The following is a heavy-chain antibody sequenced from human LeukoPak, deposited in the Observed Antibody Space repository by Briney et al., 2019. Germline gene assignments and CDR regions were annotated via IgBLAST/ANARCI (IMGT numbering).Heavy chain of an antibody. D-gene: IGHD3-16*02. CDR1: GGSFSGYY. CDR2: LNHSGST. V-gene: IGHV4-34*01. CDR3: ARGSYYDYVWGSYRYPYYFDY. Sequence: PSEALSLTCAVYGGSFSGYYWSWIRRPPGRGPQWIGELNHSGSTNYNPSLKSRVTISVDTSKNQFSLKLSSVTAADTAVYYCARGSYYDYVWGSYRYPYYFDYWGQGTLVTVSS. J-gene: IGHJ4*02.